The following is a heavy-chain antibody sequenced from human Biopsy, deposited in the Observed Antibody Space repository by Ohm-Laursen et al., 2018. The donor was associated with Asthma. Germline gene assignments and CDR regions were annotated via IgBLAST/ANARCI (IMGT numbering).Heavy chain of an antibody. D-gene: IGHD2-15*01. V-gene: IGHV4-61*01. CDR2: ISYSGST. J-gene: IGHJ2*01. CDR3: ARVPTTLRYFDL. CDR1: GGSVSSGSYY. Sequence: SDTLSLTCTVSGGSVSSGSYYWSWIRQPPGKGLAWASYISYSGSTDYNPSLKSRLTISMDTSKNQFSLKLSSVTAADTAVYYCARVPTTLRYFDLWGRGTLVTVSS.